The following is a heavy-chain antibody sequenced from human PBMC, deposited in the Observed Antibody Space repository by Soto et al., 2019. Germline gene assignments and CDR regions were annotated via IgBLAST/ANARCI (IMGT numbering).Heavy chain of an antibody. V-gene: IGHV3-53*02. D-gene: IGHD1-26*01. J-gene: IGHJ4*02. Sequence: EVKLVETGGALIQPGGSLTLSCAVSGFTVSTNDMAWVRQGPGKGLEWVSVIYTGGTTYYADSVTGRFTFSRDTSKNILYLHLNSLPNDDTAVYYCARVWGYYFESWRQRTLVDVSS. CDR2: IYTGGTT. CDR1: GFTVSTND. CDR3: ARVWGYYFES.